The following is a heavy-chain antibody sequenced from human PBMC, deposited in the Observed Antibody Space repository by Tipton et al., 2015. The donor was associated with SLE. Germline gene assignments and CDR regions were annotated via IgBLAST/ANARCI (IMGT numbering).Heavy chain of an antibody. Sequence: TLSLTCAVYGGSFSGYYWTWIRQPPGKGLKWIGEINHSGSTNYNPSLKSRVTISVDTSKNQFSLKLSSVTAADTAMYYCATCNSWYRFDYWGLGTVVTVSS. D-gene: IGHD6-13*01. CDR3: ATCNSWYRFDY. CDR2: INHSGST. CDR1: GGSFSGYY. J-gene: IGHJ4*02. V-gene: IGHV4-34*09.